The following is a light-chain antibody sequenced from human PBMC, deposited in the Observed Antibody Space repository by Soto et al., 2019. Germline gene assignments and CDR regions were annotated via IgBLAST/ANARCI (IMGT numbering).Light chain of an antibody. J-gene: IGLJ1*01. CDR1: SSDVGGYNY. CDR3: CSYAGSYTYV. V-gene: IGLV2-11*01. Sequence: QSALTQPRSVSGSPGQSLTISCTGTSSDVGGYNYVSWYQQHPGKAPKLIIYDVNRRPSGVPDRFSGSKSGNTASLPISRLQAEHEADYYCCSYAGSYTYVFGTGTRSPS. CDR2: DVN.